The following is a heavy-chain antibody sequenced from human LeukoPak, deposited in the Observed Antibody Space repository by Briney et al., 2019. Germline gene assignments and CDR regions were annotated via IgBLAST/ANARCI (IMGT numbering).Heavy chain of an antibody. CDR3: ARVTIFGVDYWYFDL. D-gene: IGHD3-3*01. Sequence: PSETLSLTCTVSGGSISSYYWSWIRQPAGKGLEWIGRIYTSGSTNYNPSLKSRVTMSVDTSKNQFSLKLSSVTAADTAVYYCARVTIFGVDYWYFDLWGRGTLVTVSS. CDR1: GGSISSYY. J-gene: IGHJ2*01. V-gene: IGHV4-4*07. CDR2: IYTSGST.